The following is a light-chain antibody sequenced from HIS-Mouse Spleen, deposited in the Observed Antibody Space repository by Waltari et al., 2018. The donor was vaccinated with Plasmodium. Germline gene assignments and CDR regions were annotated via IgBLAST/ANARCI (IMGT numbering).Light chain of an antibody. V-gene: IGLV3-10*01. CDR3: YSTDSSGNHRV. CDR1: ALQKKY. CDR2: EDS. Sequence: SYELTQPPSVSVSPGQTARITCSGDALQKKYAYWYQQKSGPAPVLVMYEDSKRPSGIPERVSGSRSGTMATLTISGAQVEDEADYYCYSTDSSGNHRVFGGGTKLTVL. J-gene: IGLJ3*02.